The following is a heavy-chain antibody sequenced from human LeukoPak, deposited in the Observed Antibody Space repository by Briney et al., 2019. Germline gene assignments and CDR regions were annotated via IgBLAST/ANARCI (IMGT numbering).Heavy chain of an antibody. D-gene: IGHD7-27*01. CDR3: ARSPTGDRLRQ. V-gene: IGHV3-23*01. CDR1: GFTFSSYA. CDR2: ISGSGGST. Sequence: GGSLRLSCAASGFTFSSYAMSWVRQAPGKGLEWVSAISGSGGSTYYADSVKGRFTISRDNSKNTLYLQMNSLRAEDRAVYYCARSPTGDRLRQWRQGPLVTVSS. J-gene: IGHJ4*02.